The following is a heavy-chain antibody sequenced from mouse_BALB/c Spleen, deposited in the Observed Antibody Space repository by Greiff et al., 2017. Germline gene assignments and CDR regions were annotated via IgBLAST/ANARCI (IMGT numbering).Heavy chain of an antibody. CDR3: ARDYDYDEWYFDV. J-gene: IGHJ1*01. CDR2: ISSGSSTI. CDR1: GFTFSSFG. D-gene: IGHD2-4*01. Sequence: EVKLLESGGGLVQPGGSRKLSCAASGFTFSSFGMHWVRQAPEKGLEWVAYISSGSSTIYYADTVKGRFTISRDNPKNTLFLQMTSLRSEDTAMYYCARDYDYDEWYFDVWGAGTTVTVSS. V-gene: IGHV5-17*02.